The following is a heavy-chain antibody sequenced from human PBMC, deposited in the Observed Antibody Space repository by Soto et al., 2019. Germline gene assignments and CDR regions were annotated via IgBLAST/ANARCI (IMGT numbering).Heavy chain of an antibody. J-gene: IGHJ3*02. V-gene: IGHV1-8*01. CDR2: MNPNSGNT. CDR3: ARTNYDFWGGDAFDI. D-gene: IGHD3-3*01. Sequence: ASVKVSCKASGYTFTSYDINWVRQATGQGLEWMGWMNPNSGNTGYAQKFQGRVTMTRNTSISTAYMELSSLRSGDTAVYYCARTNYDFWGGDAFDIWGQGTMVTVSS. CDR1: GYTFTSYD.